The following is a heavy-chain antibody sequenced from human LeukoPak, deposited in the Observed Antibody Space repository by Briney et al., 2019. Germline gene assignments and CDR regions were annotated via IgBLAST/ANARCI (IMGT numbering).Heavy chain of an antibody. D-gene: IGHD2-15*01. CDR2: ISGYNGNT. V-gene: IGHV1-18*01. Sequence: ASVKVSCKASGYTFSTYGISWVRQAPGQGLEWVGWISGYNGNTKYAQKFQGRVTMTTDTSTSTAYMDLRSLTSDDTAVYYCARVVAAALDYWGQGTLVTVSS. CDR3: ARVVAAALDY. CDR1: GYTFSTYG. J-gene: IGHJ4*02.